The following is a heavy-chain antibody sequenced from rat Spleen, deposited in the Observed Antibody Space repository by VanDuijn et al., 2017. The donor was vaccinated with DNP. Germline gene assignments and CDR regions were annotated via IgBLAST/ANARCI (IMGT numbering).Heavy chain of an antibody. Sequence: EVQLVASGGGLVEPGRSLKLSCAASGFTFSDYYMAWVRQAPKKGLEWVATISYDGSSTYYRDAVKGRFTISRDNAKSTLYLQMDSLRSEDTATYYCASHIADDGIGAMDAWGQGTSVTVSS. CDR3: ASHIADDGIGAMDA. V-gene: IGHV5-7*01. CDR2: ISYDGSST. D-gene: IGHD1-12*02. CDR1: GFTFSDYY. J-gene: IGHJ4*01.